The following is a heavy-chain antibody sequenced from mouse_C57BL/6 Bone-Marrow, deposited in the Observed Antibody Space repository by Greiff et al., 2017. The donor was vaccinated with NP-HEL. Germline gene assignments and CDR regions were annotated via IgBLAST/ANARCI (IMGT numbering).Heavy chain of an antibody. D-gene: IGHD2-5*01. Sequence: EVLLVESGGGLVQPGGSLKLSCAASGFTFSDYYMYWVRQTPEKRLEWVAYISNGGGSTYYPDTVKGRFTISRDNAKNTLYLQMSRLKSEDTAMYYCASPHYSNGSFYAMDYWGQGTSVTVSS. V-gene: IGHV5-12*01. J-gene: IGHJ4*01. CDR2: ISNGGGST. CDR1: GFTFSDYY. CDR3: ASPHYSNGSFYAMDY.